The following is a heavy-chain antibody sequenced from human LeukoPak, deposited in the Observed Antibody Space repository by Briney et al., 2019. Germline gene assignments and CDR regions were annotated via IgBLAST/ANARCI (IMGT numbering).Heavy chain of an antibody. CDR3: ARERGHLDY. CDR2: VYSGGST. Sequence: GGSLRLSCVVSGFTVSSNYMSRFRQAPGKGLEWVSVVYSGGSTYYADSVKGRFTISRDNSKNTLYLQMNSLRAEETAVYYCARERGHLDYWGQGTLVTVSS. CDR1: GFTVSSNY. V-gene: IGHV3-66*01. J-gene: IGHJ4*02. D-gene: IGHD6-25*01.